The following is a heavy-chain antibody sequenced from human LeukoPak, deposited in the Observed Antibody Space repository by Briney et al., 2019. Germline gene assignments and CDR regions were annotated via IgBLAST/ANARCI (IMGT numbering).Heavy chain of an antibody. D-gene: IGHD3-3*01. CDR3: ARLRRITIFGVAITYFDY. J-gene: IGHJ4*02. CDR2: IYYSGST. V-gene: IGHV4-34*01. CDR1: GGSFSGYY. Sequence: TSETLSLTCAVYGGSFSGYYWSWIRQPPGKGLEWIGSIYYSGSTYYNPSLKSRVTISVDTSKNQFSLKLSSVTAADTAVYYCARLRRITIFGVAITYFDYWGQGTLVTVSS.